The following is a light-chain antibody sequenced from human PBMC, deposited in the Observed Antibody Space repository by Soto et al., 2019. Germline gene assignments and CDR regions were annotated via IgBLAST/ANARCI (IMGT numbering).Light chain of an antibody. V-gene: IGKV3-15*01. CDR3: QHYVYPQWT. CDR1: QSVSSD. CDR2: GAS. Sequence: EIVMTQSPATLSVSPGERATLSCRASQSVSSDLAWYHQKPGQAPRLLIYGASTRATGIPARFSGSGSGTEFTLTIRRLEPEDFAVYFCQHYVYPQWTFGPGTKVDIK. J-gene: IGKJ1*01.